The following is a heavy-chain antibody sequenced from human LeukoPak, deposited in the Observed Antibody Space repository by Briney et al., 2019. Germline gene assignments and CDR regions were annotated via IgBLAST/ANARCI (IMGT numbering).Heavy chain of an antibody. CDR1: GASISSNTW. V-gene: IGHV4-4*02. CDR3: AREIFGARAFEY. D-gene: IGHD3-3*01. CDR2: IFHSGST. Sequence: SETLSLTCAVSGASISSNTWWSWVRQPPRKALEWTGEIFHSGSTNYNPSLESRLTISMDKSKNHFSLKLSSVTAADTAVYYCAREIFGARAFEYWGQGILVTVSS. J-gene: IGHJ4*02.